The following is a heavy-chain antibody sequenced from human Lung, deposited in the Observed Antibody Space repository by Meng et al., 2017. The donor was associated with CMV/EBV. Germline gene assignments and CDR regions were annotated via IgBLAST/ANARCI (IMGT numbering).Heavy chain of an antibody. V-gene: IGHV3-53*01. J-gene: IGHJ4*02. CDR1: CLTVSNNY. Sequence: ESLKISCASSCLTVSNNYMTWVRQAPGKGLECVSVIFSGGSTYYVDSVKGRFTISRDASKNTLYLQMNNLRADDTAVYYCARGYPDGDFDSWGQGTLVTVSS. CDR3: ARGYPDGDFDS. D-gene: IGHD1-14*01. CDR2: IFSGGST.